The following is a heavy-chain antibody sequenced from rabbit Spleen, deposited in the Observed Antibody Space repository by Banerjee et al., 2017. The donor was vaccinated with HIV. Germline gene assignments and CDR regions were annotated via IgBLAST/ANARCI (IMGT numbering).Heavy chain of an antibody. CDR1: GFSFSNKDV. Sequence: QEQLVESGGGLVQPEGSLTLTCKASGFSFSNKDVMCWVRQAPGKGLEWIACIDASDSGFTYFASWAKGRFTISKTSSTTVTLQMTSLIAADTATYFCARDLVAVIGWNFSLWGPGTLVTVS. J-gene: IGHJ4*01. CDR2: IDASDSGFT. V-gene: IGHV1S45*01. CDR3: ARDLVAVIGWNFSL. D-gene: IGHD1-1*01.